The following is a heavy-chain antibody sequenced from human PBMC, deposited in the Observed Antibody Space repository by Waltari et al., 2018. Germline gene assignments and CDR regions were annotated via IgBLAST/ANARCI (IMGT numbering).Heavy chain of an antibody. D-gene: IGHD2-15*01. V-gene: IGHV4-38-2*01. CDR3: ARLVVVVAAHFDY. Sequence: QVQLQESGPGLVKPSETLSLTCAVSGYSISRGYYRGWIRQPPGKGLEWIGSIYHSGSTYYNPSLKSRVTISVDTSKNQFSLKLSSVTAADTAVYYCARLVVVVAAHFDYWGQGTLVTVSS. CDR2: IYHSGST. J-gene: IGHJ4*02. CDR1: GYSISRGYY.